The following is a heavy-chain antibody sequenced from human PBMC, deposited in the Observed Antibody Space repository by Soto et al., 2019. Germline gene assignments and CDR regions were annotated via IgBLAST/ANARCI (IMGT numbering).Heavy chain of an antibody. J-gene: IGHJ3*02. Sequence: VKLVESGGDLVKPGGSLRLSCVGSGFTFSDAWMTWVRQAPGKGLEWVGFIYNSGSTYYNSSLKSRVTISVDRSKNHFFLNLTSVTAADTAVYYCATYRKFFQIWGQGTKVTVSS. CDR2: IYNSGST. CDR3: ATYRKFFQI. CDR1: GFTFSDAW. V-gene: IGHV4-4*02.